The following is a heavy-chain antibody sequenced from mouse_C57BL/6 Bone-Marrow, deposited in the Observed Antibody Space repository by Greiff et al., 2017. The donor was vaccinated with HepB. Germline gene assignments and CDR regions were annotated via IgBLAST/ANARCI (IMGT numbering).Heavy chain of an antibody. D-gene: IGHD1-1*01. Sequence: QVQLQQPGAELVRPGSSVKLSCKASGYTFTSYWMDWVKQRPGQGLEWIGNIYPSDSETHYNQKFKDKATLTVDKSSSTAYMQLSSLTSEDSAVYYCASCLHYYGISPYWYFDVWGTGTTVTVSS. CDR1: GYTFTSYW. J-gene: IGHJ1*03. CDR3: ASCLHYYGISPYWYFDV. CDR2: IYPSDSET. V-gene: IGHV1-61*01.